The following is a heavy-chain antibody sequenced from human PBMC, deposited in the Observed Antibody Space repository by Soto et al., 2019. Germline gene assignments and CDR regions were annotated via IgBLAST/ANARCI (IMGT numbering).Heavy chain of an antibody. CDR1: GFTFSSYG. J-gene: IGHJ4*02. D-gene: IGHD2-8*01. CDR2: IKPNGSEK. V-gene: IGHV3-7*03. Sequence: GGSLRLSCAASGFTFSSYGMHWVRQAPGKGLEWVANIKPNGSEKYYVDSVKGRFTISRVNAKNSLSLQMNSLRVEDTAVYYCARGNGTTWAYWGQGTLVTVSS. CDR3: ARGNGTTWAY.